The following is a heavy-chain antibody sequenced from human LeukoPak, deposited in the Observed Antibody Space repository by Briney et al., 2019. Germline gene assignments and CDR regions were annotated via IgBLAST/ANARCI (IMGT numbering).Heavy chain of an antibody. Sequence: GGSLRLSCAASGFTFSSYAMHWVRQAPGKGLEWVAIISYDGSNKYYADSVKGRFTISRDNSKNTLYLQMNSLRAEDTAVYYCAKGEGSSWYEHYYYYGMDVWGQGTTVTVSS. CDR1: GFTFSSYA. V-gene: IGHV3-30-3*01. CDR3: AKGEGSSWYEHYYYYGMDV. CDR2: ISYDGSNK. J-gene: IGHJ6*02. D-gene: IGHD6-13*01.